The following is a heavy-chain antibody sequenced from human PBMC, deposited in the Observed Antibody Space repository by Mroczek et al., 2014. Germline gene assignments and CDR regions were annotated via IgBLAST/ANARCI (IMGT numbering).Heavy chain of an antibody. J-gene: IGHJ4*02. CDR3: ARDGPVYHWNYGPRHFDY. CDR2: IYYSGNT. V-gene: IGHV4-31*03. D-gene: IGHD1-7*01. CDR1: GGSISRGGFY. Sequence: VQLQQWGPGLVKPSQTLSLTCTVSGGSISRGGFYWNWIRQRPGKGLEWIGYIYYSGNTYYNPSLKSRITISVDTSKNQFSLKLSSVTAADTAVYYCARDGPVYHWNYGPRHFDYWGQGTLVTVSS.